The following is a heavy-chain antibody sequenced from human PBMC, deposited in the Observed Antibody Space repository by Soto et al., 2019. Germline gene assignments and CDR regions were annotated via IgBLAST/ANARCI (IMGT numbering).Heavy chain of an antibody. CDR1: GYTFTSYY. J-gene: IGHJ5*02. D-gene: IGHD6-19*01. CDR3: ARAEIAVAGTGWFDP. V-gene: IGHV1-46*01. Sequence: QVQLVQSGAEVKKPGASVKVSCKASGYTFTSYYMHWVRQAPGQGLEWMGIINPSGGSTSYAQKFQGRVTMNRDTSTSTVYMELSSLRSEDTAVYYCARAEIAVAGTGWFDPWGQGTLVTVSS. CDR2: INPSGGST.